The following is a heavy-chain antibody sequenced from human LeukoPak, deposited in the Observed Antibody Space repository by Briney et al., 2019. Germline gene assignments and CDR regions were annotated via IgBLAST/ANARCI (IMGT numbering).Heavy chain of an antibody. CDR2: ISYDGSNK. Sequence: PGGSLRLSCAASGFTFSSYGIHWVRQAPGEGLEWVAVISYDGSNKYYADSVKGRFTISRDNSKNTLYLQMNSLRAEDTAVYYCAKAPHSELFLIDFWGQGTLVTVSS. D-gene: IGHD1-7*01. CDR1: GFTFSSYG. J-gene: IGHJ4*02. CDR3: AKAPHSELFLIDF. V-gene: IGHV3-30*18.